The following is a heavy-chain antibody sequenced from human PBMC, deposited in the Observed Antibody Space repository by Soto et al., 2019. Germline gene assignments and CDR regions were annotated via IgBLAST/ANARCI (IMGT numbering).Heavy chain of an antibody. CDR1: ELTFVAYY. J-gene: IGHJ6*03. D-gene: IGHD3-9*01. Sequence: GGPLRLSWPASELTFVAYYITWFRQAPGKGLEWVSYMSSSGSTIYYADSVEGRFTISRDNAKNSLYLQMNSLRVEDTAVYYCARGRTGQYYYYYYIDVWGKGTTVTVSS. CDR3: ARGRTGQYYYYYYIDV. V-gene: IGHV3-11*01. CDR2: MSSSGSTI.